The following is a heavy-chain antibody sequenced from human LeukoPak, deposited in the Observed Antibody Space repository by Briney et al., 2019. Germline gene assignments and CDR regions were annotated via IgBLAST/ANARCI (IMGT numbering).Heavy chain of an antibody. CDR2: VYYSGST. CDR1: GGSVSGYY. CDR3: ARIHRYCSGGACYVLDN. D-gene: IGHD2-15*01. V-gene: IGHV4-59*02. Sequence: SETLPLTCVVSGGSVSGYYWGWIRQPPGRGLEWVGYVYYSGSTNYNPSFKSRITISVDTSRNQFSLQLSSVTAADTAVYYCARIHRYCSGGACYVLDNWGQGTLVAVSS. J-gene: IGHJ4*02.